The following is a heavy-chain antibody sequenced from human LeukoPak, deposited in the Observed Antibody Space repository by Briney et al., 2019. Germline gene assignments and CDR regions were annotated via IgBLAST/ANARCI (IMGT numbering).Heavy chain of an antibody. D-gene: IGHD4-23*01. CDR3: AKKGGNSGFFDS. V-gene: IGHV3-23*01. Sequence: GGSLRLSCAAYAFTFSSYAMSWVRQAPGKGLEWVSAIGPSGASTYYTASVKGRFTISRDNSKNTLYLQMNSLRAEDTAVYYCAKKGGNSGFFDSWGQGTLVTVSS. CDR2: IGPSGAST. CDR1: AFTFSSYA. J-gene: IGHJ4*02.